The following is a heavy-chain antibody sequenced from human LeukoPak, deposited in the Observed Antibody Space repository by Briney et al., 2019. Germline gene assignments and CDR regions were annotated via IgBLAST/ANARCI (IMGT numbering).Heavy chain of an antibody. CDR1: GFAFSSYW. CDR3: AKSCVVRARSRSFDY. Sequence: GGSLRLSCAASGFAFSSYWMHWVRQVPGKGLEWVSAISWNGGSTVYADSVQGRFIISRDNAKNSLYLQMNSLRADDTAFYYCAKSCVVRARSRSFDYWGQGTLVTVSS. CDR2: ISWNGGST. D-gene: IGHD2-21*01. J-gene: IGHJ4*02. V-gene: IGHV3-9*01.